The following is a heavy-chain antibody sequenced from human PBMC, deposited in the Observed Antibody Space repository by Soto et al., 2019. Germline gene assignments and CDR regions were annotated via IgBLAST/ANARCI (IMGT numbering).Heavy chain of an antibody. V-gene: IGHV3-23*01. Sequence: PGGSLRLSCTPSGFTFGNFAMSWVRQAPGKGLEWVSSISAGGATTYYADSVKGRVTMSRDNSRNTLSLQMISLRVEDSAVYYCAKDRGGTGWPFDHWGQGTLVTVSS. CDR3: AKDRGGTGWPFDH. J-gene: IGHJ4*02. D-gene: IGHD6-19*01. CDR2: ISAGGATT. CDR1: GFTFGNFA.